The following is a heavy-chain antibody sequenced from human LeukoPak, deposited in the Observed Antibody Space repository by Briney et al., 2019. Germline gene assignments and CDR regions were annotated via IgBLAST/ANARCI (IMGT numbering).Heavy chain of an antibody. J-gene: IGHJ6*02. V-gene: IGHV4-59*01. CDR3: ARDELGPSTTVGMDV. CDR1: GGSISNYY. Sequence: SETLSLTCTVSGGSISNYYWSWIRQPPGKGLEWIGYIYYSETTNYNPSLKSRVTISVDTSKKQFSLKLSSVTAADTAVYYCARDELGPSTTVGMDVWGQGTTVTVSS. D-gene: IGHD4-11*01. CDR2: IYYSETT.